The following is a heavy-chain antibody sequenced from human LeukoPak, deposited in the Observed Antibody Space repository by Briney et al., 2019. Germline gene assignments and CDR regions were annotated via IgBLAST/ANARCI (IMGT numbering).Heavy chain of an antibody. V-gene: IGHV4-39*01. Sequence: PSETLSLTCTVPGGSISSSSYYWGWIRQPPGTGLEWIGSIHYSGSTYYNPSLKSRITISVDTSKNQFSLKLSSVTAADTAVYYCARGRLYDFWSGYSNWFDPWGQGTLVTVSS. CDR3: ARGRLYDFWSGYSNWFDP. CDR2: IHYSGST. D-gene: IGHD3-3*01. CDR1: GGSISSSSYY. J-gene: IGHJ5*02.